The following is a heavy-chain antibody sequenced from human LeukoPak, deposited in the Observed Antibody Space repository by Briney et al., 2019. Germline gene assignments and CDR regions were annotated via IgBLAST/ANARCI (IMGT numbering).Heavy chain of an antibody. J-gene: IGHJ6*03. CDR2: ISGYNGNT. Sequence: ASVKVSCKASGYTFTSYGISWVRQAPGQGLELLGWISGYNGNTNCTQKFQGRVTMTTDTSTSTAYMELRSLRSEDTAVYYCARVGRPRVKLWFGESPSPDYYYYMDVWGKGTTVTISS. CDR1: GYTFTSYG. CDR3: ARVGRPRVKLWFGESPSPDYYYYMDV. V-gene: IGHV1-18*01. D-gene: IGHD3-10*01.